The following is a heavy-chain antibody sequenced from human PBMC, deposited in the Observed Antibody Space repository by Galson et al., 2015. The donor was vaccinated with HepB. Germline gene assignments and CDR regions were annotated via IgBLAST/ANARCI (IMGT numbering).Heavy chain of an antibody. CDR1: GYTFPDFG. D-gene: IGHD3-16*01. CDR3: TRDLGGGPGVFFDY. J-gene: IGHJ4*02. CDR2: ISAYNGNA. V-gene: IGHV1-18*04. Sequence: VKVSCKASGYTFPDFGISWVRQAPGQGLEWMGWISAYNGNAKYAQNLQGRVTMTPDTSTSTAYMELRSLRSDDTAVYYCTRDLGGGPGVFFDYWGQGTLVTVSS.